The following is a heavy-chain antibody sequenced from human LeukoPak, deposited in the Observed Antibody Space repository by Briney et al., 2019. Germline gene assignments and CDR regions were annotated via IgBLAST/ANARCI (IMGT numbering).Heavy chain of an antibody. Sequence: SETLSLTCAVYGGSFSGYYWSWIRQPPGKGLEWIGEINHSGSTNYNPSLKSRVTISVDTSKNQFSLKLSSVTAADTAVYYCARAVPRDYYDSSGYRGDAFDIRGQGTMVTVSS. CDR3: ARAVPRDYYDSSGYRGDAFDI. J-gene: IGHJ3*02. CDR2: INHSGST. CDR1: GGSFSGYY. V-gene: IGHV4-34*01. D-gene: IGHD3-22*01.